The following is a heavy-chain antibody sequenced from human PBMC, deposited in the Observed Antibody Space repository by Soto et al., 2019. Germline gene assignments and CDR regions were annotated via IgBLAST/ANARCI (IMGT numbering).Heavy chain of an antibody. CDR1: GYNLRDYG. Sequence: QVQLVQSGVEVKTPGASVKVSCTAHGYNLRDYGVSWLRQAPGQGFEWMGWISGDNVNRRSSQRFQDRLTLTTDTATNTAFLEVRSLRSDDTAVYYCGREGQQLAQEQYFQFNGVDVWGPGTSVTVSS. D-gene: IGHD6-13*01. CDR3: GREGQQLAQEQYFQFNGVDV. V-gene: IGHV1-18*01. J-gene: IGHJ6*02. CDR2: ISGDNVNR.